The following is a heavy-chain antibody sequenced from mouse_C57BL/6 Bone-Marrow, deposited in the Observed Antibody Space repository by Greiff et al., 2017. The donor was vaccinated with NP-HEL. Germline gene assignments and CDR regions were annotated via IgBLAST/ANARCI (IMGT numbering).Heavy chain of an antibody. CDR2: IYPGSGNT. D-gene: IGHD3-2*02. CDR3: ARSGDSSGYVPWFAY. CDR1: GYTFTDYY. V-gene: IGHV1-76*01. J-gene: IGHJ3*01. Sequence: VQLQQSGAELVRPGASVKLSCKASGYTFTDYYINWVKQRPGQGLEWIARIYPGSGNTYYNEKFKGKATLTAEKSSSTAYMQLSSLTSEDSAVYFCARSGDSSGYVPWFAYWGQGTLVTVSA.